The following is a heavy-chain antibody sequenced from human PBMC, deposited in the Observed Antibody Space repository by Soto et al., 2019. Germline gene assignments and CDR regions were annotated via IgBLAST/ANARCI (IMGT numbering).Heavy chain of an antibody. V-gene: IGHV1-18*01. J-gene: IGHJ4*02. CDR2: ISAHNGNT. Sequence: QVHLVQSGAEVKQPGASVKVSCQGSGYAFTTYGITWVRQAPGQGLEWMGWISAHNGNTNYAQKLQGRVTVTRDTSTSTAYMELRSLRYDDTAVYYCAGGRYGDYWGQGARVTVSS. CDR1: GYAFTTYG. D-gene: IGHD1-1*01. CDR3: AGGRYGDY.